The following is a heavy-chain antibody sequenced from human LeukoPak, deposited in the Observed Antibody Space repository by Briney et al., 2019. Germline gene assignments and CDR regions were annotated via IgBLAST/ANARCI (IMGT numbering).Heavy chain of an antibody. Sequence: GGSLRLSCAASGFTFSNYWMHWVRQAPGKGLEWVSAISGSGGSTYYADSVKGRFTISRDNSKNTLYLQMNSLRAEDTAVYYCAKGHHVTISASYYWGQGTLVTVSS. CDR2: ISGSGGST. CDR3: AKGHHVTISASYY. V-gene: IGHV3-23*01. D-gene: IGHD3-3*01. J-gene: IGHJ4*02. CDR1: GFTFSNYW.